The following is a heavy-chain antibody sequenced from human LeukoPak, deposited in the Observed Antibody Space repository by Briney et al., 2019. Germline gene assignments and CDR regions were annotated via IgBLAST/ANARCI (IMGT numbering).Heavy chain of an antibody. CDR1: GGSISSYY. D-gene: IGHD5-24*01. V-gene: IGHV4-59*01. CDR2: IYYGGST. Sequence: PSETLSLTCTVSGGSISSYYWSWIRQPPGKGLEWIGYIYYGGSTNYNPSLKSRVTISVDTSKNQFSLKLSSVTAADTAVYYCARAAREMATTPDFDYWGQGTLVTVSS. CDR3: ARAAREMATTPDFDY. J-gene: IGHJ4*02.